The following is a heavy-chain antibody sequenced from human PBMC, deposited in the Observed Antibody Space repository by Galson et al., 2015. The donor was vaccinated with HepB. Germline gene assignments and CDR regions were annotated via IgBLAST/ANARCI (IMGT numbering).Heavy chain of an antibody. Sequence: SVKVSCKASGYTFTSYYMHWVRQAPGQGLEWMGIINPSGGSTSYAQKLQGRVTMTRDTSTSTVYMELSSLRSEDTAVYYCARGGSGSYRNGAASAFDIWGQGTMVTVSS. V-gene: IGHV1-46*04. CDR1: GYTFTSYY. J-gene: IGHJ3*02. CDR3: ARGGSGSYRNGAASAFDI. D-gene: IGHD1-26*01. CDR2: INPSGGST.